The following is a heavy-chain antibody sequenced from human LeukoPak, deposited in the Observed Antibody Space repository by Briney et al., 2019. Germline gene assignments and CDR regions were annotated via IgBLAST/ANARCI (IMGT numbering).Heavy chain of an antibody. V-gene: IGHV4-4*09. CDR3: AKHDTVFGAAHFYMDV. CDR2: IYSTGNT. J-gene: IGHJ6*03. D-gene: IGHD3-3*01. Sequence: SETLSLTCAVSGGSINTYYWSWIRQPPGKGLEWVGYIYSTGNTNYNPSLKGRVTISLDTSKNQFSLNLSSVTAADTVVYYCAKHDTVFGAAHFYMDVWGKGTTVTVSS. CDR1: GGSINTYY.